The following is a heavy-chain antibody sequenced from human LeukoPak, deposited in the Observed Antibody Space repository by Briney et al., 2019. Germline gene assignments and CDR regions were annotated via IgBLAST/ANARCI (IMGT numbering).Heavy chain of an antibody. CDR3: ARAPYSSGGSTNYYYYYYMDV. D-gene: IGHD6-19*01. J-gene: IGHJ6*03. CDR1: GGTFSSYA. Sequence: ASVKVSCKASGGTFSSYAISWVRQAPGQGLEWMGGIIPIFGTANYAQKFQGRVTITADESTSTAYIELSSLRSEDTAMYYCARAPYSSGGSTNYYYYYYMDVWGKGTTVTVSS. V-gene: IGHV1-69*13. CDR2: IIPIFGTA.